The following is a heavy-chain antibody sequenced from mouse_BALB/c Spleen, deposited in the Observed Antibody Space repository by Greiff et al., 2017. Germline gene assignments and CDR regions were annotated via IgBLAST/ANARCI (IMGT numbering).Heavy chain of an antibody. Sequence: DVQLVESGPGLVKPSQSLSLTCTVTGYSITSDYAWNWIRQFPGKKLEWMGYISYSGSTSYNPSLKSRISITRDTSKNQFFLQLNSVTTEDTATYYCAQSYGNYGAMDYWGQGTSVTVSS. D-gene: IGHD2-1*01. CDR2: ISYSGST. CDR1: GYSITSDYA. V-gene: IGHV3-2*02. CDR3: AQSYGNYGAMDY. J-gene: IGHJ4*01.